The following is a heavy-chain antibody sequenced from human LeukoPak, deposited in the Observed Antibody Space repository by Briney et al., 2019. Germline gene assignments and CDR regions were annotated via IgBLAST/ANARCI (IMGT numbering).Heavy chain of an antibody. CDR2: ISSSSSYI. CDR3: ARVQALNWFDP. J-gene: IGHJ5*02. Sequence: GGSLRLSCAASGFTFSSYSMNWVRQAPGKGLEWVSSISSSSSYIYYADSVKGRFTISRDNAKNSLYLQVNSLRAEDTAVYYCARVQALNWFDPWGQGTLVTVSS. D-gene: IGHD4-11*01. CDR1: GFTFSSYS. V-gene: IGHV3-21*01.